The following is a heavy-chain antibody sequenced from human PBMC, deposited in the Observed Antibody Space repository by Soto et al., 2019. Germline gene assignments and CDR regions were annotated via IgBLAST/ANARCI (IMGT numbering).Heavy chain of an antibody. D-gene: IGHD2-8*02. J-gene: IGHJ5*01. Sequence: ASVKVSCKASGYTLSTYAIHWVRQALGQRFEWMGWFNAGSGDTKYSQRFQGRVFFSADTSANTAFMELTTLTSEDTGVYYCVRRPLVPAWFDSWGQGTLVTVSS. CDR1: GYTLSTYA. V-gene: IGHV1-3*01. CDR3: VRRPLVPAWFDS. CDR2: FNAGSGDT.